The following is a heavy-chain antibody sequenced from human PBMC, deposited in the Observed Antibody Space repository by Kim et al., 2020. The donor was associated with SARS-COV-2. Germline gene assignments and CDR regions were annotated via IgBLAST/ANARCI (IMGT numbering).Heavy chain of an antibody. V-gene: IGHV1-58*01. D-gene: IGHD2-2*01. Sequence: KFQERVTITRDMSTSTAYMELSSLRSEDTAVYYCAAPHCSSTSCYDAFDNWGQGTMVTVSS. CDR3: AAPHCSSTSCYDAFDN. J-gene: IGHJ3*02.